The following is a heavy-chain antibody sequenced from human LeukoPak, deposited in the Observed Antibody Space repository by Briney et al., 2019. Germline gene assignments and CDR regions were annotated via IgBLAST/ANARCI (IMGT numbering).Heavy chain of an antibody. D-gene: IGHD3-10*01. V-gene: IGHV1-69*04. CDR3: SRAINNYGSDPAYFFYQ. CDR1: GGTFSTYA. Sequence: GASVTVSCKASGGTFSTYAISWVRQAPGQGLQWMGRIIPILGIANYAQNFQGRVTIIADKSTSTAYMEMSSLRSEDTAVYYCSRAINNYGSDPAYFFYQGGQGTLVTVSS. CDR2: IIPILGIA. J-gene: IGHJ4*01.